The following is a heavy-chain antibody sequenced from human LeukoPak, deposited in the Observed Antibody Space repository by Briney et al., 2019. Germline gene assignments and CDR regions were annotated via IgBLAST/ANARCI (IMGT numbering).Heavy chain of an antibody. CDR2: ISAYSGDT. J-gene: IGHJ6*02. D-gene: IGHD2-2*02. V-gene: IGHV1-18*01. CDR1: GYTFTSYG. Sequence: ASVKVSCKASGYTFTSYGISWVRQAPGQGLEWMGWISAYSGDTNYAQKFQGRATMTTDTSTSTAYMELRSLSSDDTAVYFCARGIVVVPAVIVRGDYGMDVWGQGTTVTVSS. CDR3: ARGIVVVPAVIVRGDYGMDV.